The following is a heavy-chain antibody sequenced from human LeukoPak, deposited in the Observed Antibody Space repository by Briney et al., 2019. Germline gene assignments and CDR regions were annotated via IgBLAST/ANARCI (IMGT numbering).Heavy chain of an antibody. Sequence: PSETLSLTCPVSGVSIRSYYWSWIRQPPGKGLEWIGYISYSGSTKYNPSLESRVTISVDTSKNQFSLKLSSVTAADTAVYYCARHSADCTGTSCYLFDPWGQGTLVTVSS. J-gene: IGHJ5*02. CDR1: GVSIRSYY. CDR2: ISYSGST. CDR3: ARHSADCTGTSCYLFDP. V-gene: IGHV4-59*08. D-gene: IGHD2-2*01.